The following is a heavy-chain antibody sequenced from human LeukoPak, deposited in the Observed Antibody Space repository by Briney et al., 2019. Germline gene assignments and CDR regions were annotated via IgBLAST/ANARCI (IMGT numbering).Heavy chain of an antibody. D-gene: IGHD6-6*01. CDR1: GFTFCNAW. V-gene: IGHV3-15*01. CDR3: TTDLYSSSSGY. Sequence: GGSLRLSCAASGFTFCNAWMSWVRQAPGKGLEWVGRIKSKTDGGTIDYAAPVRGRCTISRDDSKNTLYLQMNSLRTEDTAVYYCTTDLYSSSSGYWGQGTPVTVSS. CDR2: IKSKTDGGTI. J-gene: IGHJ4*02.